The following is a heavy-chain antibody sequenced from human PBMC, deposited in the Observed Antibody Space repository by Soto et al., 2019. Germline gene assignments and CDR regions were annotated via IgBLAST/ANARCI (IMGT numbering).Heavy chain of an antibody. J-gene: IGHJ6*02. V-gene: IGHV1-69*08. CDR1: GGTFSSYT. CDR2: IIPILGIA. CDR3: AREVRYYGSGSAYYYYGMDV. Sequence: QVQLVQSGAEVKKPGSSVKVSCKASGGTFSSYTISWVRQAPGQGLEWMGRIIPILGIANYAQKFQGRVTITADKSTSTAYMELSSLRSEDTAVYYCAREVRYYGSGSAYYYYGMDVWGQGTTVTVSS. D-gene: IGHD3-10*01.